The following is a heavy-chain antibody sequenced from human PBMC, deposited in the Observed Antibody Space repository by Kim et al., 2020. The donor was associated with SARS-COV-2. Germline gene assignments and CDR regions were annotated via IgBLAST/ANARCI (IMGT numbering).Heavy chain of an antibody. D-gene: IGHD3-22*01. V-gene: IGHV1-46*01. J-gene: IGHJ4*02. Sequence: QKLRGRVTMTRDTSTSTVYMELSSLRSEDTAVYYCARERDYYDSSGYYGYWGQGTLVTVPS. CDR3: ARERDYYDSSGYYGY.